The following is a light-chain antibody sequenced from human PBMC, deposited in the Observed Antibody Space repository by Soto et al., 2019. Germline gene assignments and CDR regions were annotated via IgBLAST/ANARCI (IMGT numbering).Light chain of an antibody. Sequence: DIQMTQSPSTLSASVGDRVTITCRASESISGWLAWYQQKPGKAPKLVIFKASTLESGVPSRFSGSGSGTDFTLSISSLQPDDFAIYYCQQYNSYPRTFGQGTKVEIK. CDR3: QQYNSYPRT. J-gene: IGKJ1*01. CDR2: KAS. V-gene: IGKV1-5*03. CDR1: ESISGW.